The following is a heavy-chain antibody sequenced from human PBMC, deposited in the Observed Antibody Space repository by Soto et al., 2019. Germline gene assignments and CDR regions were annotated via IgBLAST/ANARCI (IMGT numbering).Heavy chain of an antibody. CDR1: GFTFTSYD. Sequence: ASVKVSCKASGFTFTSYDINWARQATGQGLEWMGWMNPNSGNTGYAQKFQGRVTLTRDTSISTAYMELSSLTSEDTAVYYCARCPFYYDISGHYIYYAMDVWGQGTTVTVSS. CDR2: MNPNSGNT. J-gene: IGHJ6*02. CDR3: ARCPFYYDISGHYIYYAMDV. D-gene: IGHD3-22*01. V-gene: IGHV1-8*01.